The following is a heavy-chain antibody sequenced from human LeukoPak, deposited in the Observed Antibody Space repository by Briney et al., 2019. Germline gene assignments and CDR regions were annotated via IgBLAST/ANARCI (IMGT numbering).Heavy chain of an antibody. CDR1: GGSSSGYY. D-gene: IGHD2-2*01. V-gene: IGHV4-34*01. J-gene: IGHJ4*02. Sequence: SETLSLTCAVYGGSSSGYYWSWIRQPPGKGLEWIGEINHSGSTNCNPSLKSRVTISVDTSKNQFSLKLSSVTAADTAVYYCARGAGIPAAISDYWGQGTLVTVSS. CDR2: INHSGST. CDR3: ARGAGIPAAISDY.